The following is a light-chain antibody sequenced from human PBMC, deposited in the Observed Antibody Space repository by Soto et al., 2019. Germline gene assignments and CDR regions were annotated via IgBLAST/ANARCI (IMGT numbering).Light chain of an antibody. Sequence: EIVLTQSPATLSVSPGERATLSCRASQSVSSNLAWYQQKPGQTPRLLIYAAFTRATGIPARFSGSGSGTEFTLTISSLQSEDFAVYYCQQYNKWPWTFGPGTKVDIK. V-gene: IGKV3-15*01. CDR2: AAF. CDR1: QSVSSN. J-gene: IGKJ1*01. CDR3: QQYNKWPWT.